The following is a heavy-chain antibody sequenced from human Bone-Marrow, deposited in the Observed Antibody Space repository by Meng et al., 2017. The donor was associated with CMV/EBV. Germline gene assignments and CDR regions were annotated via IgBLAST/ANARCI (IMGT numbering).Heavy chain of an antibody. J-gene: IGHJ5*02. CDR3: ARDLNRFSSSWYGDWFYP. D-gene: IGHD6-13*01. CDR1: GFTFDDYG. V-gene: IGHV3-20*04. Sequence: GESLKISCAASGFTFDDYGMTWVRQAPGKGLEWVSGINWTGGSKGYADSVKGRFTISRDNAKNSLYLQMNSLRDEDTALYYCARDLNRFSSSWYGDWFYPWGQGTLVTVSS. CDR2: INWTGGSK.